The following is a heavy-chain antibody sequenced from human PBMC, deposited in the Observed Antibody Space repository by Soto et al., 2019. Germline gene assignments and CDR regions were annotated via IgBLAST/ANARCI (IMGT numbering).Heavy chain of an antibody. D-gene: IGHD3-22*01. J-gene: IGHJ4*02. CDR2: IKSKTDGGTT. CDR3: STVGWYYYDSSGYSH. Sequence: GGSLRLACAASGFTFSNYGMHWVRQAPGKGLEWVGRIKSKTDGGTTDYAAPVKGRFTISRDDSKNTLYLQMNSLKTEDTAVYYCSTVGWYYYDSSGYSHWGQGTLVTVSS. CDR1: GFTFSNYG. V-gene: IGHV3-15*07.